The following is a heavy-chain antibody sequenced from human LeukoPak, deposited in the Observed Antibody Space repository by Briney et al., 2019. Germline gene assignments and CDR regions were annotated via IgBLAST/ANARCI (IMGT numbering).Heavy chain of an antibody. CDR3: ARGRASAGYYISYYYYGMDV. V-gene: IGHV4-34*01. D-gene: IGHD3-9*01. Sequence: SETPSLTCAVYGGSFSGYYWSWIRQPPGKGLEWIGEINHSGSTNYNPSLKSRVTISVDTSKNQFSLKLSSVTAADTAVYYCARGRASAGYYISYYYYGMDVWGQGTTVTVSS. CDR2: INHSGST. J-gene: IGHJ6*02. CDR1: GGSFSGYY.